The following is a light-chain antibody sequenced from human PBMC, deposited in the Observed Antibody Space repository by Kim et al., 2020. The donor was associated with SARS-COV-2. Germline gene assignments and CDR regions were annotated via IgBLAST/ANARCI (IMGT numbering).Light chain of an antibody. CDR1: SRYVGGYNY. Sequence: GQSLTISCTGASRYVGGYNYVAWYQQQPGKAPRLMIYNVNKRPSGVPDRFSGSKSGNTASLTISGLQAEDEADYYCYSYAGKYIWVFGGGTNLTVL. CDR3: YSYAGKYIWV. V-gene: IGLV2-11*01. CDR2: NVN. J-gene: IGLJ3*02.